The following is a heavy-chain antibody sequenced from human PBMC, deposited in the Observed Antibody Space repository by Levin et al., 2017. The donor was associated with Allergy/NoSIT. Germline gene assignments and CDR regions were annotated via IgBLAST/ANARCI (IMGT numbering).Heavy chain of an antibody. CDR1: GGSINSYY. V-gene: IGHV4-59*01. Sequence: PSETLSLTCTVSGGSINSYYWSWIRQPPGKGLEWIGYIYYSGSTNYNPSLKSRVTISVDTSKNQLSLKLRSVTAADTAVYYCARDRTVTTTKVYYYGMDLWGQGTTVTVSS. D-gene: IGHD4-17*01. CDR3: ARDRTVTTTKVYYYGMDL. J-gene: IGHJ6*02. CDR2: IYYSGST.